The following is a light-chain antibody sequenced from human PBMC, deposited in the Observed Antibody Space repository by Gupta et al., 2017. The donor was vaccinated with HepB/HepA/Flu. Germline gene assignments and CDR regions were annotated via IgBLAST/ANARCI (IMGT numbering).Light chain of an antibody. V-gene: IGKV4-1*01. CDR1: QTGGYSSFNKNY. J-gene: IGKJ5*01. Sequence: IVMTHSPDSLAVSLGEMATINCKSIQTGGYSSFNKNYLAWYQQTPGQPPKLLIYWASTRESGVPDRFSGRGCGTDFTLTISSLQAEDVAVYYCQQDLNSPNTFGQGTRLEIK. CDR2: WAS. CDR3: QQDLNSPNT.